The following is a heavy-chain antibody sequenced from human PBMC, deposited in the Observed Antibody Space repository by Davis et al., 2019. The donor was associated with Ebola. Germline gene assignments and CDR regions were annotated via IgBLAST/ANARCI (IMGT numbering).Heavy chain of an antibody. CDR3: ASGQTRSSSVDY. CDR1: GFTSSCCA. D-gene: IGHD3/OR15-3a*01. CDR2: IGSSSNGR. V-gene: IGHV3-23*05. J-gene: IGHJ4*02. Sequence: PGGSLRLSCTASGFTSSCCAMNWVRQAPGKGLEWVSGIGSSSNGRHYADSVKGRFTISRDNSKNTVYLQMNSLRAEDTAMFYCASGQTRSSSVDYWGQGTLVTVSS.